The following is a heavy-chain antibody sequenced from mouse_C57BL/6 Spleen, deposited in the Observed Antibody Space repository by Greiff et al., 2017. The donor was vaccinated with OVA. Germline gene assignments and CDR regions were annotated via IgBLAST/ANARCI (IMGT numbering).Heavy chain of an antibody. V-gene: IGHV1-82*01. CDR2: IYPGDGDT. D-gene: IGHD4-1*01. Sequence: QVQLQQSGPELVKPGASVKISCKASGYAFSSSWMNWVKQRPGKGLEWIGRIYPGDGDTNYNGKFKGKATLTADKSSSTAYMQLSSLTSEDSAVYFCKTGTEYYCDYWGQGTTLTVSS. CDR3: KTGTEYYCDY. J-gene: IGHJ2*01. CDR1: GYAFSSSW.